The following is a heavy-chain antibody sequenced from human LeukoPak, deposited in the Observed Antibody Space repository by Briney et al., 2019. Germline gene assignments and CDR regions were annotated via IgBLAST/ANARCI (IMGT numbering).Heavy chain of an antibody. CDR2: VYYTGST. CDR3: ARGVNWIDP. J-gene: IGHJ5*02. V-gene: IGHV4-59*08. CDR1: GGSISSYY. Sequence: SETLSLTCTVSGGSISSYYWSWIRQPPGKGLEWIGYVYYTGSTNYNPSLKSRVTISVDTSKNQFSLKLSSVTAAGTAVYYCARGVNWIDPWGQGTLVTVSS. D-gene: IGHD6-13*01.